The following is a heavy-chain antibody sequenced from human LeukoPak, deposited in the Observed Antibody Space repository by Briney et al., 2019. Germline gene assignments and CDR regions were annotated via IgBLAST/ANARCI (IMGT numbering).Heavy chain of an antibody. V-gene: IGHV3-74*01. D-gene: IGHD2-2*02. Sequence: PGGSLRLSCAASGFPFSSHWMHWVRKAPGKGLVWVSRINSDGSNTSYADSVKGRFTISRDNSKNTLYLQINSLRVEDTAVYYCAKKYTGALGYFDYWGQGTLVTVSS. CDR1: GFPFSSHW. CDR3: AKKYTGALGYFDY. CDR2: INSDGSNT. J-gene: IGHJ4*02.